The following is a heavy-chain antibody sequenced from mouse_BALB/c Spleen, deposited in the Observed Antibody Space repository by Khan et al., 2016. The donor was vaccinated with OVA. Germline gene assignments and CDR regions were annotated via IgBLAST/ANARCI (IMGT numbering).Heavy chain of an antibody. CDR1: GYPITSDYA. V-gene: IGHV3-2*02. J-gene: IGHJ3*01. Sequence: EVQLQESGPGLVKPSQSLSLTCTVTGYPITSDYAWNWIRQFPGNKLEWMGYISYSGSTSYTPSFKSRISITRDTSKNQFFLQLNSVTTEDTATYYCARGRAYWGQGTLVTVSA. D-gene: IGHD3-3*01. CDR3: ARGRAY. CDR2: ISYSGST.